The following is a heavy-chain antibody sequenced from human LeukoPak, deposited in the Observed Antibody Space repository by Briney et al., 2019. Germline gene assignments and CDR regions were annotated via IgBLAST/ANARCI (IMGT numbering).Heavy chain of an antibody. V-gene: IGHV4-38-2*01. J-gene: IGHJ4*02. Sequence: SETLSLTCAVSGYSISSGYYWGWIRQPPGKGLEWIGSIYRSGSTYYNPSLKSRVTISVDTSKNQFSLKLSSVTAADTAVYYCASSHQLLALGDYWGQGTLVTVSS. CDR1: GYSISSGYY. CDR2: IYRSGST. D-gene: IGHD2-2*01. CDR3: ASSHQLLALGDY.